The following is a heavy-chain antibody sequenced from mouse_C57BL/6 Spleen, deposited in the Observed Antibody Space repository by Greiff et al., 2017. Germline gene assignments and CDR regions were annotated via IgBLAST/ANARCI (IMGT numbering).Heavy chain of an antibody. CDR1: GYTFTSYW. V-gene: IGHV1-53*01. D-gene: IGHD2-4*01. CDR2: INPTDGGT. CDR3: ARRDSDYDERFDY. Sequence: QVQLQQPGTELVKPGASVKLSCKASGYTFTSYWMHWVKQRPGQGLEWIGNINPTDGGTTYNQKFTSKATLTVDKSSITAYMQLSSLTSEDSAVYYVARRDSDYDERFDYWGQGTPLTVSA. J-gene: IGHJ3*01.